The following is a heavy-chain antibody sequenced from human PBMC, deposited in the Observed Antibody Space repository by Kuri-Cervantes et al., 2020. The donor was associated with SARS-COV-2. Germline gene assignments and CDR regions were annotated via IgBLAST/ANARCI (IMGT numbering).Heavy chain of an antibody. CDR2: ISYDGTNK. CDR3: ARDRVGVHDS. J-gene: IGHJ4*02. Sequence: GRSLRLSCAASGFTFSRYAMHWVRQAPGKGLEWVAVISYDGTNKDYTASGKGRFTISRDNSQNTLYLQMKSLRTEDTALYYFARDRVGVHDSWGQGTLVTVSS. CDR1: GFTFSRYA. D-gene: IGHD2-21*01. V-gene: IGHV3-30-3*01.